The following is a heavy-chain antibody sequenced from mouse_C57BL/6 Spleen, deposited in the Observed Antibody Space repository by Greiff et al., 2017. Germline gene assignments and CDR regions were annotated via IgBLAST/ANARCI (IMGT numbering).Heavy chain of an antibody. J-gene: IGHJ3*01. CDR3: TTGYYGSSLAY. CDR2: IDPENGDT. D-gene: IGHD1-1*01. V-gene: IGHV14-4*01. CDR1: GFNIKDDY. Sequence: VQLKQSGAELVRPGASVKLSCTASGFNIKDDYMHWVKQRPEQGLEWIGWIDPENGDTEYASKFQGKATITADTSSNTAYLQLSSLTSEDTAVYYCTTGYYGSSLAYWGQGTLVTVSA.